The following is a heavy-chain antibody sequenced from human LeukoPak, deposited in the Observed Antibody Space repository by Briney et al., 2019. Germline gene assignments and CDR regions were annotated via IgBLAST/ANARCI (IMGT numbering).Heavy chain of an antibody. CDR3: AKDRRITIFGVVRDAFDI. D-gene: IGHD3-3*01. CDR1: GFTFSSYA. V-gene: IGHV3-23*01. J-gene: IGHJ3*02. Sequence: GGSLRFSCAASGFTFSSYAMSWVRQAPGKGLEWVSAISGSGGSTYYADSVKGRFTISRDNSKNTLYLQMNSLRAEDTAVYYCAKDRRITIFGVVRDAFDIWGQGTMVTVSS. CDR2: ISGSGGST.